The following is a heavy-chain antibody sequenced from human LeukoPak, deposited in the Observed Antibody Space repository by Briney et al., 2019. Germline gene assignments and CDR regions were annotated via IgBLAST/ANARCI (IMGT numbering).Heavy chain of an antibody. V-gene: IGHV3-30*18. D-gene: IGHD3-3*01. CDR2: ISYDGSKK. CDR1: GFIFSHYG. Sequence: GGSLRLSCEASGFIFSHYGIHWVRQAPGKGLEWVAVISYDGSKKYYADSVEGRFTISRDNSKNTVYPQMNSLRAEDTAVYYCVKEGRDTTFGVLVPFDYWGQGALVIVSS. CDR3: VKEGRDTTFGVLVPFDY. J-gene: IGHJ4*02.